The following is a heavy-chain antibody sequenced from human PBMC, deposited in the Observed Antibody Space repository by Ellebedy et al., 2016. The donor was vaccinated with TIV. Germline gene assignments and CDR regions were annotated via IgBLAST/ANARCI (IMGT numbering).Heavy chain of an antibody. Sequence: MPSETLSLTCTVSGGSITNSRYYYWGWIRQPPGKGLEWIGSIFSSGSTYYNPSLKSRVTISVGTSKKQLSLNLNSVTAADAAFYYCARRNRDTEVVPDAMEGENYFDSWGQGTLVTVSS. CDR2: IFSSGST. CDR1: GGSITNSRYYY. CDR3: ARRNRDTEVVPDAMEGENYFDS. V-gene: IGHV4-39*01. D-gene: IGHD2-2*01. J-gene: IGHJ4*02.